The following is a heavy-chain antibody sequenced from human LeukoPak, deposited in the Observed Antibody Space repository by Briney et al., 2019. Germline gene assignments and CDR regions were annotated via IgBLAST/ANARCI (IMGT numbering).Heavy chain of an antibody. V-gene: IGHV3-7*01. D-gene: IGHD5-18*01. CDR3: ARDAFSYGNY. J-gene: IGHJ4*02. Sequence: GWSLRLSCAASGFTFSSYWMTWVRQAPGKGLEWVANIKPDGCEQYYIDPVKGRFTISRDNAKNSLLLQMNSLRVEDTAVYYCARDAFSYGNYWGQGTLVTVSS. CDR2: IKPDGCEQ. CDR1: GFTFSSYW.